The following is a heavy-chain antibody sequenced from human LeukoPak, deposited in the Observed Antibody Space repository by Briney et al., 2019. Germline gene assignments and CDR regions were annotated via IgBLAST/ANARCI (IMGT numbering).Heavy chain of an antibody. CDR2: INPSGGST. CDR3: ARADSSGYYGNFDY. J-gene: IGHJ4*02. CDR1: GYTFTSNY. Sequence: ASVKVSCKAFGYTFTSNYMHWVRQAPGQGLEWMGIINPSGGSTSYAQKFQDRVTMTRDTSTSTVYMELSSLRSEDTAVYYCARADSSGYYGNFDYWGQGTLVTVSS. D-gene: IGHD3-22*01. V-gene: IGHV1-46*01.